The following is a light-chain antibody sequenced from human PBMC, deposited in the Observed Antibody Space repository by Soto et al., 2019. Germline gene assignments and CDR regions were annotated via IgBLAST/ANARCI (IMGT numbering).Light chain of an antibody. CDR3: STWDDALNGVV. V-gene: IGLV1-44*01. J-gene: IGLJ2*01. Sequence: QSVLTQSPSASGTPGQTVTISCSGSSSNIGSNTMNWYQQFPGTAPKLFIYSDDQRPSGVPDRFSGSRSGTSASLTISGPQSEDEADYFCSTWDDALNGVVFGGGTKVTVL. CDR2: SDD. CDR1: SSNIGSNT.